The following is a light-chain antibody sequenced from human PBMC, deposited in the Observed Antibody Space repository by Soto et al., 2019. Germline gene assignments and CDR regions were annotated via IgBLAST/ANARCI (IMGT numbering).Light chain of an antibody. CDR3: QQINSYPFT. CDR1: QGISSN. CDR2: AAS. J-gene: IGKJ3*01. V-gene: IGKV1-9*01. Sequence: DIQLTQSPSFLSASVGDRVTITCRASQGISSNLAWYQQKPGTAPKLLIYAASTLQSGVPSRFSGSGSGTEFTLRISSLQPEDFATYYCQQINSYPFTFGPGTKVDIK.